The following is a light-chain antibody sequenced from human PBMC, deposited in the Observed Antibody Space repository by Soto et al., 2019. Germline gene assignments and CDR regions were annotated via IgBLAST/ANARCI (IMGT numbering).Light chain of an antibody. J-gene: IGKJ5*01. CDR2: GAS. CDR3: QQYGSSST. Sequence: EIVLTQSPGTLSLSPGERATLSCRASQSVSSSYLAWYQQKPGQAPRHLIYGASSRATGIPDRFSGSGSGTDFTLTISRLEPEDFAVYYFQQYGSSSTYGQGTRPEIK. V-gene: IGKV3-20*01. CDR1: QSVSSSY.